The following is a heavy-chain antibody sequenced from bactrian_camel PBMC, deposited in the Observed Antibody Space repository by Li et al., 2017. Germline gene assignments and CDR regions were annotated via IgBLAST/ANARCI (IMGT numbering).Heavy chain of an antibody. V-gene: IGHV3S1*01. Sequence: QVQLVESGGGSVQAGGSLRLSCVASGYSGVCMGWFRQVPGKNREGVAVIYTNGGYTYYADSVKGRFTIAQDKAANTLYLQMNDLKTEDTAVYYCATQPWGYDCHGGPWCHRTDPLSQGTQVTVS. J-gene: IGHJ4*01. CDR1: GYSGVC. D-gene: IGHD1*01. CDR2: IYTNGGYT.